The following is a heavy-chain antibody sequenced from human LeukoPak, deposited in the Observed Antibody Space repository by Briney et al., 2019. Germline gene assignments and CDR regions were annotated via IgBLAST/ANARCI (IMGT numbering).Heavy chain of an antibody. CDR3: TRDVTAVVGPVDH. CDR1: GFTFSSYW. J-gene: IGHJ4*02. D-gene: IGHD2-2*01. Sequence: GGSLRLSCAASGFTFSSYWMHWVRQAPGKGLVWVARINCDGSSPSYADPVKGRFSISRDNANNTLYLQMNSLRVDDTALYYCTRDVTAVVGPVDHWGQGTLVTVSS. CDR2: INCDGSSP. V-gene: IGHV3-74*01.